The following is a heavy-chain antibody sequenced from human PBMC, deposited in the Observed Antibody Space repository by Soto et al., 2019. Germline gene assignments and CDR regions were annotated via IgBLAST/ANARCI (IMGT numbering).Heavy chain of an antibody. J-gene: IGHJ5*02. CDR2: INPNSGGT. D-gene: IGHD6-6*01. Sequence: QVQLVQSGAEVKKPGASVKVSCKASGYTFTGYYMHWVRQAPGQGLEWMGWINPNSGGTNYAQKFQGWVTMTRDRSISTAYMELSRLRSDDTAVYYCAIQASRGGSSSSGNWFDPWGQGTLVTVSS. V-gene: IGHV1-2*04. CDR3: AIQASRGGSSSSGNWFDP. CDR1: GYTFTGYY.